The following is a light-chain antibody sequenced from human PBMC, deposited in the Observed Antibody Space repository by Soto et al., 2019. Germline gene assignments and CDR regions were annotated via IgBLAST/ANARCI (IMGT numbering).Light chain of an antibody. J-gene: IGLJ1*01. V-gene: IGLV2-14*01. CDR1: SSDIGAYNF. Sequence: QSVLTQPASVSGSPGQSITISCTGTSSDIGAYNFVSWYQQHPGKAPKLMIYEVSNRPSGISIRFSGSKSGNTASLTISGVQAEDEAHYYCSAYTTTSTLIFGTGTKVTAL. CDR3: SAYTTTSTLI. CDR2: EVS.